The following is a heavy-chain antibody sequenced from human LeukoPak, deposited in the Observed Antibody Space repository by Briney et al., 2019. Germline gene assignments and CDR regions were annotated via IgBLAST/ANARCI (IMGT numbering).Heavy chain of an antibody. V-gene: IGHV3-11*04. CDR3: ARDGFYDSSGLGAFDI. CDR1: GFTYSDYY. J-gene: IGHJ3*02. CDR2: ISSSGSTI. Sequence: GGSLRLSCAASGFTYSDYYMRWIRQAPGKGLEWVSYISSSGSTIYYADSVKGRFTISRDNAKNSLYLQMNSLRAEDTAVYYWARDGFYDSSGLGAFDIWGQGTMVTVSS. D-gene: IGHD3-22*01.